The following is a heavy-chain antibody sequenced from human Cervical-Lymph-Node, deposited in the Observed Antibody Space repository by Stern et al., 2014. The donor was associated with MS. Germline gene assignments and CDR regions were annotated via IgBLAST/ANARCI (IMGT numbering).Heavy chain of an antibody. CDR1: GDTFASYP. D-gene: IGHD4-17*01. Sequence: QVQLVQSGAEVKKPGASVQVSCKASGDTFASYPIHWLRQAPGQGFVWMGIVNPTDGRTTYAQTFKGRVTMTRDTSTRTVYMELSSLRIEDTAMYFCANPLPYANWGQGTRVTVSS. CDR2: VNPTDGRT. J-gene: IGHJ1*01. V-gene: IGHV1-46*03. CDR3: ANPLPYAN.